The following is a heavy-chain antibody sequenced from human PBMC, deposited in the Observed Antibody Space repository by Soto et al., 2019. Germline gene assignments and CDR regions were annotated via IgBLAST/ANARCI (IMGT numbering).Heavy chain of an antibody. J-gene: IGHJ4*02. V-gene: IGHV1-69*13. CDR2: IIPIFGTA. CDR3: ARVGGPIGIAVAGRGYFDY. D-gene: IGHD6-19*01. CDR1: GGTFSSYA. Sequence: GASVKVSCKASGGTFSSYAISWVRQAPGQGLEWMGGIIPIFGTANYAQKFQGRVTITADESTSTAYMELSSLRSEDTAVYYCARVGGPIGIAVAGRGYFDYWGQGTLVTVSS.